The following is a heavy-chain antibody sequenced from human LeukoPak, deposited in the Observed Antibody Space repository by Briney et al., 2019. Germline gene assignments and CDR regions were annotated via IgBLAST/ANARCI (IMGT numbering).Heavy chain of an antibody. D-gene: IGHD6-19*01. Sequence: PSETLSLTCVVSGDSISSYYWSWIRQPAGKGLEWIGRIHTSGGTNYNPSLKSRVTMSVDTSKNQFSLRLSSVTAADTAVYYCATDRGLAVGGNFDYWGQGALVTVSS. CDR2: IHTSGGT. J-gene: IGHJ4*02. CDR3: ATDRGLAVGGNFDY. CDR1: GDSISSYY. V-gene: IGHV4-4*07.